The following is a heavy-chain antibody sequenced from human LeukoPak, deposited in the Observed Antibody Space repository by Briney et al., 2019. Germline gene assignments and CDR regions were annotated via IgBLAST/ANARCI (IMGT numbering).Heavy chain of an antibody. V-gene: IGHV3-43*02. CDR3: AKVVGGNAPRAFDI. J-gene: IGHJ3*02. CDR1: GFTFDDYA. D-gene: IGHD4-23*01. Sequence: PGGSLRLSCAASGFTFDDYAMHWVRQAPGKGLEWVSLISGDGGSTYYADSVKGRFTISRDNSKNSLYLQMNSLRTEDTALYYCAKVVGGNAPRAFDIWGQGTMVTVSS. CDR2: ISGDGGST.